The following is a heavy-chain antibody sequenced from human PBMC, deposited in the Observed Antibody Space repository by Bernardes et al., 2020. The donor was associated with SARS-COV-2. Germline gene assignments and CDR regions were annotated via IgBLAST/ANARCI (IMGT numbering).Heavy chain of an antibody. V-gene: IGHV4-59*01. Sequence: SETLSLTCSVSGGSISTYYWHWIRQSPGKGLEWIGYIYNSGNAKYNPSLESRVTISIDTSNNQFSLNLSFVTAADTAVYFCARARDGNYDFWSGFFPWGQGTTVIVSS. CDR3: ARARDGNYDFWSGFFP. J-gene: IGHJ6*01. CDR2: IYNSGNA. D-gene: IGHD3-3*01. CDR1: GGSISTYY.